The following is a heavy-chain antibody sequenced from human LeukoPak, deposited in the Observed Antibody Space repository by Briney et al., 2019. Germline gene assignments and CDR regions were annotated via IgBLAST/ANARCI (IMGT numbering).Heavy chain of an antibody. D-gene: IGHD1-26*01. Sequence: GGSLRLSCATSGFTFSSYTMNWVRQAPGKGLEWVSSISSSSSYIYYADSVKGRFTISRDNAKNSLYLQMNSLRAEDTAVYYCARDPYSGAYYEGYYYYYMDVWGKGTTVTVSS. CDR1: GFTFSSYT. CDR2: ISSSSSYI. J-gene: IGHJ6*03. CDR3: ARDPYSGAYYEGYYYYYMDV. V-gene: IGHV3-21*01.